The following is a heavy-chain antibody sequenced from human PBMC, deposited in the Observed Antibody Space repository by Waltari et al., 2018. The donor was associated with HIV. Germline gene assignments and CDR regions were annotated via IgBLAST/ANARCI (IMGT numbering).Heavy chain of an antibody. Sequence: EVQLVESGGGLVQPGRSLRRSCAASGFTFDDYAMHCVRQAPGKGLEWVSGISWNSNSIDYADSVKGRFTISRDNAKNSLYLQMNSLRAEDTALYYCAKFTIFGSGDYWGQGTLVTVSS. D-gene: IGHD3-3*01. V-gene: IGHV3-9*01. CDR3: AKFTIFGSGDY. CDR1: GFTFDDYA. J-gene: IGHJ4*02. CDR2: ISWNSNSI.